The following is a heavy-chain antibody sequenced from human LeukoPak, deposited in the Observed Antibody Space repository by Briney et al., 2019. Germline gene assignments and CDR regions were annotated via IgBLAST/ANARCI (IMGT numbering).Heavy chain of an antibody. Sequence: GGAVRLSCAASGFTFSSYEMNWVRQAPGKGLEWVSYISSSGSTIYYADSVKGRFTISRDNAKNSLYLQMNSLRAEDTAVYYCARRYCSSTSCLFDYWGQGTLVIVSS. CDR2: ISSSGSTI. CDR1: GFTFSSYE. D-gene: IGHD2-2*01. CDR3: ARRYCSSTSCLFDY. J-gene: IGHJ4*02. V-gene: IGHV3-48*03.